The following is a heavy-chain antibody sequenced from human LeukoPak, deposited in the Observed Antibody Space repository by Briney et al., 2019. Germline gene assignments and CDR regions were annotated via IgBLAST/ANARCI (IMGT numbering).Heavy chain of an antibody. CDR1: GFTVSSNY. D-gene: IGHD3-10*01. CDR2: IYSGGST. V-gene: IGHV3-53*01. J-gene: IGHJ6*03. CDR3: ARSNDVVRGAYYYYMDV. Sequence: PGGSLRLSCAASGFTVSSNYMSWVRQAPGKGLEWVSVIYSGGSTYYADSVKGRFTISRDNSKNTLYLQMNSLRAEDTAVYYCARSNDVVRGAYYYYMDVWGKGTTVTISS.